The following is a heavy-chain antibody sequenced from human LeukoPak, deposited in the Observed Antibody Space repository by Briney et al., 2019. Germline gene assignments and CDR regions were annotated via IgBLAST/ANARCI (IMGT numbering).Heavy chain of an antibody. V-gene: IGHV3-23*01. CDR2: ISGSGMLT. CDR3: AKFYYDSSGRGNDAFDV. Sequence: AGGSLRLSCAASGFTFSSYAMSWVRQAPGKGLEWVSSISGSGMLTYYADSVKGRFTISRDNSKNTLYLQMSSLRAEDTATFYCAKFYYDSSGRGNDAFDVWGQGTMVTVSS. J-gene: IGHJ3*01. CDR1: GFTFSSYA. D-gene: IGHD3-22*01.